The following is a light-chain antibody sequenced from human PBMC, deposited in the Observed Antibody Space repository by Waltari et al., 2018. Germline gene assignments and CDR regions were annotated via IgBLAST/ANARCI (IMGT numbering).Light chain of an antibody. J-gene: IGLJ3*02. CDR1: SLRRYD. V-gene: IGLV3-19*01. CDR2: GQD. CDR3: LSRDTTSTRV. Sequence: SSELTQDPAVSVALGQTVSITCQGDSLRRYDASWYQQRPGQAPLLSLYGQDNRPSGIPDRFSGSTSGNTASLTITGAQEEDEADYYCLSRDTTSTRVFGGGTRLTV.